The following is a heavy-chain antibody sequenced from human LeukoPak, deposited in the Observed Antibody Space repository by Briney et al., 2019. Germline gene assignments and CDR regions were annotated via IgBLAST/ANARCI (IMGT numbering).Heavy chain of an antibody. CDR1: GFDFSSNW. D-gene: IGHD3-3*01. J-gene: IGHJ4*01. Sequence: GGSLRLSCAASGFDFSSNWMHWVRHAPGQGLVWVSRIKGDGISTNYADSVKGRFTISRDIAKNTLYLQMNSLRAEDTGVYYCAGGPGFLIDCWGHGTLVTVSS. CDR2: IKGDGIST. V-gene: IGHV3-74*01. CDR3: AGGPGFLIDC.